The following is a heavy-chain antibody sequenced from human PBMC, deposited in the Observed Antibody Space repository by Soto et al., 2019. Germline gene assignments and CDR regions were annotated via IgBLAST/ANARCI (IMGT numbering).Heavy chain of an antibody. D-gene: IGHD5-12*01. CDR2: IYSGGST. CDR1: GFTVSSNY. Sequence: GGSLRLSCAASGFTVSSNYMSWVRQAPGKGLEWVSVIYSGGSTYYADSVKGRFTISRHNSKNTLYLQMNSLRAEDTAVYYCACSGYDYYYYGMDVWGQGTTVTVSS. V-gene: IGHV3-66*01. J-gene: IGHJ6*02. CDR3: ACSGYDYYYYGMDV.